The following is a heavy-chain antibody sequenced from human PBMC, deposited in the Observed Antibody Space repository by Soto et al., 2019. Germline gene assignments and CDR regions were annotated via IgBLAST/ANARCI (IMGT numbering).Heavy chain of an antibody. CDR2: ISAYNGNT. V-gene: IGHV1-18*01. Sequence: ASVKVSCKASGYTFTSYGISWVRQAPGQGLEWMGWISAYNGNTNYAQKLQGRVTMTTDTSTSTAYMELRSLRSDDTAVYYCARDAHRYSSSVRSDYWGQGTLVTVSS. D-gene: IGHD6-6*01. CDR1: GYTFTSYG. CDR3: ARDAHRYSSSVRSDY. J-gene: IGHJ4*02.